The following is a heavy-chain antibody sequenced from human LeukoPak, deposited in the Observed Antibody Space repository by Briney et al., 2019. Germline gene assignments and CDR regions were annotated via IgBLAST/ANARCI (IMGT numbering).Heavy chain of an antibody. D-gene: IGHD5-12*01. J-gene: IGHJ4*02. CDR1: GGSFSGYY. CDR2: INHSGST. Sequence: PSETLSLTCAVYGGSFSGYYWSWIRQPPGKGLEWIGEINHSGSTNYNPSLKSRVTISVDTSKNQFSLKLSSVTAADRAVYYCARGRRGYNLLHFDYWGQGTLVTVSS. CDR3: ARGRRGYNLLHFDY. V-gene: IGHV4-34*01.